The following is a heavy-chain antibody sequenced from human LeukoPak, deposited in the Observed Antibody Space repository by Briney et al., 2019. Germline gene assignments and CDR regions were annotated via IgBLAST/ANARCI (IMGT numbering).Heavy chain of an antibody. D-gene: IGHD2-8*02. CDR1: GGTFSSYD. J-gene: IGHJ3*02. CDR3: ARSRGVGGDAFDI. V-gene: IGHV1-69*06. Sequence: ASVKVSCKASGGTFSSYDISWVRQASGQGLEWMGGIMPMFGKTNYAQKFQGRVTTTADKATSTAYMELSSLRSEDTAVYYCARSRGVGGDAFDIWGQGTMVTVSS. CDR2: IMPMFGKT.